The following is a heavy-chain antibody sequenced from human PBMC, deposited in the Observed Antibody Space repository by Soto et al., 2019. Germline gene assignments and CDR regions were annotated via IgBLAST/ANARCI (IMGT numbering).Heavy chain of an antibody. CDR3: ARSGGDSSTWSDDAFDI. J-gene: IGHJ3*02. V-gene: IGHV3-72*01. Sequence: EVQLVESGGGLVQPGGSLRLSCAASGFTFSDHYMDWVRQAPGKGLEWVGRIRKKANSYSTESAASVKGRFTISRDDSKNSLFLQVNSLKIEDTAVYFCARSGGDSSTWSDDAFDIWGQGTMVTVSS. CDR1: GFTFSDHY. CDR2: IRKKANSYST. D-gene: IGHD6-13*01.